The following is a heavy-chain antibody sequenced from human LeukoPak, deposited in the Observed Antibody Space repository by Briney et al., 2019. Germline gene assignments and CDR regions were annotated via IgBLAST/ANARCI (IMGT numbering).Heavy chain of an antibody. CDR3: ARGAGASSGAIGRYNWFDP. J-gene: IGHJ5*02. Sequence: SETLSLTCTVSGGSISSSSYYWGRIRQPPGKGLEWIGSIYYSGSTYYNPSLKSRVAISVDTSKNQFSLKLSSVTAADTAVYYCARGAGASSGAIGRYNWFDPWGQGTLVTVSS. D-gene: IGHD6-13*01. CDR1: GGSISSSSYY. V-gene: IGHV4-39*07. CDR2: IYYSGST.